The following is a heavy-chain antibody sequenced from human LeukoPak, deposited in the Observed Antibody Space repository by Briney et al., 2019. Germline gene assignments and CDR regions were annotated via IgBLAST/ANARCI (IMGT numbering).Heavy chain of an antibody. V-gene: IGHV3-74*01. CDR3: ARNLRYSSGSFSGMDV. D-gene: IGHD6-19*01. Sequence: PGGSLRLSCAASGFTFSSYWMHWVRQAPGKGLVWVSRINSDGSSTSYADSVKGRFTISRDNAKNTLYLQMNSLRAEDTAAYYCARNLRYSSGSFSGMDVWGQGTTVTVSS. CDR1: GFTFSSYW. J-gene: IGHJ6*02. CDR2: INSDGSST.